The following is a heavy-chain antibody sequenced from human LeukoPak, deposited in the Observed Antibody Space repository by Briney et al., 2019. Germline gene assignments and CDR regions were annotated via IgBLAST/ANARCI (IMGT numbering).Heavy chain of an antibody. CDR2: ISFDGSDK. V-gene: IGHV3-30*04. Sequence: GGSLRLSCAASGFIFSSYGTHWVRQAPGKGLEWVAVISFDGSDKNHADSVKGRFTISRDNSKNTLFLQMNSLRAEDTAVYYCARGGYSGAYYREFYDSWGQGTLVTVSS. J-gene: IGHJ4*02. CDR1: GFIFSSYG. D-gene: IGHD1-26*01. CDR3: ARGGYSGAYYREFYDS.